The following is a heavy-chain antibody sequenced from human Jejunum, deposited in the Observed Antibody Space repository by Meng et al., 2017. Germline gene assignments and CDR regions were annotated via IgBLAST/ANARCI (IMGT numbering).Heavy chain of an antibody. CDR2: ISGYSGDT. V-gene: IGHV3-23*01. CDR3: AKDGDPSGYFDS. Sequence: GESLKISCVASGFTFRNYAMSWVRQAPGKGLEWISSISGYSGDTYYADSMKGRFPISRDNSKNTLYLQLNSLTGDDTAVYYCAKDGDPSGYFDSWGQGTRVTVSS. J-gene: IGHJ4*02. D-gene: IGHD4-17*01. CDR1: GFTFRNYA.